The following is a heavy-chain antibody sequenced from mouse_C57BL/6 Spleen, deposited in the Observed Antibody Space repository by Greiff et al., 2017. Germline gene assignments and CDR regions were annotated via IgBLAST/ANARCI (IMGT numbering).Heavy chain of an antibody. CDR3: ARATGFDY. J-gene: IGHJ2*01. D-gene: IGHD1-2*01. Sequence: VQLQQPGAELVKPGASVKLSCKASGYTFTSYWMQWVKQRPGQGLEWIGEIDPSDSYTNYNQKFKGKATLTVDTSSSTAYMQHSSLTSEDSAVYYCARATGFDYWGQGTTLTVSS. V-gene: IGHV1-50*01. CDR2: IDPSDSYT. CDR1: GYTFTSYW.